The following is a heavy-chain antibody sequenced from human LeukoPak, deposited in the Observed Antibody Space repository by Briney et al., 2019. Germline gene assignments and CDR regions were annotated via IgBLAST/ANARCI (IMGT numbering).Heavy chain of an antibody. CDR3: TRESSRSSSGNWFDP. Sequence: SETLSLTCTVSGASISSGSYYWSWIRQPPGKGLEWIGSIYHSGSAYFNPSLTSRVTISVDTSKNHFSLKVTSVTAADTAVYYCTRESSRSSSGNWFDPWGQGTLVTVSS. V-gene: IGHV4-39*07. CDR2: IYHSGSA. CDR1: GASISSGSYY. J-gene: IGHJ5*02. D-gene: IGHD6-6*01.